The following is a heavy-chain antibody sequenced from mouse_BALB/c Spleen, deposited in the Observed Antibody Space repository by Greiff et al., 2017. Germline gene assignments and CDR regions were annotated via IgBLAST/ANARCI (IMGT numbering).Heavy chain of an antibody. V-gene: IGHV14-1*02. CDR3: ARGGNGFAD. Sequence: VQLKESGAELVRPGALVKLSCKASGFNIKDYYMHWVKQRPEQGLEWIGWIDPENGNTIYDPKFQGKASITADTSSNTAYLQLSSLTSEDTAVYYCARGGNGFADWGQGTLVTVSA. CDR2: IDPENGNT. CDR1: GFNIKDYY. D-gene: IGHD2-1*01. J-gene: IGHJ3*01.